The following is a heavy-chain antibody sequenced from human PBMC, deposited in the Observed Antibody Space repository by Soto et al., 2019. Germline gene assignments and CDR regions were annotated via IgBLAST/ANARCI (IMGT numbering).Heavy chain of an antibody. CDR3: ARDKMIDDFGLGSLDY. CDR2: ISGYNGKT. V-gene: IGHV1-18*04. Sequence: QVQLVQSGPEVKKPGASVKVSCKASGYTFASFGVSWVRQSPGQGPEWMGWISGYNGKTKYAQKVQGRVTMTTDTSTNTAYMELRSLRSDDAAVYYCARDKMIDDFGLGSLDYCGQGTVVTVSS. J-gene: IGHJ4*02. D-gene: IGHD3-10*01. CDR1: GYTFASFG.